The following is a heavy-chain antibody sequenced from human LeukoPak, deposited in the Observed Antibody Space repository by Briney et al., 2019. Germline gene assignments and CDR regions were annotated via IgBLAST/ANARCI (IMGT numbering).Heavy chain of an antibody. D-gene: IGHD6-13*01. V-gene: IGHV4-38-2*01. CDR3: ALSRLGAAGTWSGLFDY. CDR2: ISPSGST. CDR1: GYSISSGYY. Sequence: SETLSLTCAVSGYSISSGYYWGGIGQPPGKALEWIGRISPSGSTFYNPSLKSRVTISVDPSQNQFSLQLRSVTAADTAVYYCALSRLGAAGTWSGLFDYWGQGTLVTVSS. J-gene: IGHJ4*02.